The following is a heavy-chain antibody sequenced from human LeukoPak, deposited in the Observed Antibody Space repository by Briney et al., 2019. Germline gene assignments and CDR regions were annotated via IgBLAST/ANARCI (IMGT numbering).Heavy chain of an antibody. J-gene: IGHJ5*02. D-gene: IGHD3-10*01. CDR2: ISAYNGNT. CDR3: ARGLTTMVRGVIIKSDWFDP. V-gene: IGHV1-18*01. CDR1: GYTFTSYG. Sequence: ASVKVSCKASGYTFTSYGISWVRQAPGQGLEWMGWISAYNGNTNYAQKLQGRVTMTTDTSTSTAYMELSSLRSEDTAVYYCARGLTTMVRGVIIKSDWFDPWGQGTLVTVSS.